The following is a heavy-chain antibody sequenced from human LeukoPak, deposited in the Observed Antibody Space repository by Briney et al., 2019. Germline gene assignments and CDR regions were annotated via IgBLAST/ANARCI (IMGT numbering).Heavy chain of an antibody. CDR3: TRGLGSEGFDY. V-gene: IGHV3-49*04. CDR2: IRSKAYGGTT. J-gene: IGHJ4*02. Sequence: PGRSLRLSCTASGFTFCDYAMSWVRQAPGKGLEWVGFIRSKAYGGTTEYAASVKGRFTISRDDSKSIAYLQMNSLKTEDTAVYYCTRGLGSEGFDYWGQGTLVTVSS. D-gene: IGHD3-16*01. CDR1: GFTFCDYA.